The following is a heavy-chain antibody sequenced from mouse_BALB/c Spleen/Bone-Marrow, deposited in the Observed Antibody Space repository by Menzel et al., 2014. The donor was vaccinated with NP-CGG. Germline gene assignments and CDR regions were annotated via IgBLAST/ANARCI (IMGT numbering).Heavy chain of an antibody. V-gene: IGHV1-9*01. D-gene: IGHD5-1-1*01. Sequence: LVESGAELMKPGASVRISCKATGYTFXSYWIEWVKQRPGHGLEWIGEIFPGSGTTNYNEKFEGKATFTADTSSNTAFVQLSSLTSEDSAVYYCARIPWDYYAMDYWGQGTSVTVSS. J-gene: IGHJ4*01. CDR1: GYTFXSYW. CDR2: IFPGSGTT. CDR3: ARIPWDYYAMDY.